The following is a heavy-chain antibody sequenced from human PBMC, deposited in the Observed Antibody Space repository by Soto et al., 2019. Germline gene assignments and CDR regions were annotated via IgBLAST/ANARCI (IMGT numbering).Heavy chain of an antibody. J-gene: IGHJ6*02. V-gene: IGHV1-3*01. D-gene: IGHD2-15*01. Sequence: QVQLVQSGAEVKKPGASVKVSCKASGYTFTSYAMHWVRQAPGQRLEWMGWINAGNGNTKYSQKFQGRVTITRDTSASTAYMELSSLRSEDTAVYYCAREAYCSGGSCYWYYYYYGMDVWGQGTTVTVSS. CDR3: AREAYCSGGSCYWYYYYYGMDV. CDR2: INAGNGNT. CDR1: GYTFTSYA.